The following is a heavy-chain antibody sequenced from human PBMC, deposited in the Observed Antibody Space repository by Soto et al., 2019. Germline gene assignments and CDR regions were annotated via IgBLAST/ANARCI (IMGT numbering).Heavy chain of an antibody. Sequence: QVQLVQSGAEVKKPGSSVKVSCKASGGTFNNYAINWVRQAPGQGLEWMGGITPILGEANYAQKFQGRVTITADESTSTAYMELSSLRSEDTAVYYCARDSHPPALSGDIMRWDVWGQGTTVTVSS. J-gene: IGHJ6*02. CDR1: GGTFNNYA. CDR2: ITPILGEA. V-gene: IGHV1-69*01. D-gene: IGHD2-15*01. CDR3: ARDSHPPALSGDIMRWDV.